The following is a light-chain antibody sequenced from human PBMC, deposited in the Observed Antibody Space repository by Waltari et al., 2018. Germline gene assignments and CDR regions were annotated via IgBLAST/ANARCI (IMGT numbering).Light chain of an antibody. V-gene: IGLV1-44*01. CDR2: INK. CDR1: SSNIGSYI. J-gene: IGLJ3*02. CDR3: AGWDDRLNGVV. Sequence: QSVLTQPPSASGTPGQRVTISCSGSSSNIGSYIVNWYQQLPGTAPKLLIYINKQRPSGVPDRFSGSKSGTSASLAISGLQSEDEADYYCAGWDDRLNGVVFGGGTKLTVL.